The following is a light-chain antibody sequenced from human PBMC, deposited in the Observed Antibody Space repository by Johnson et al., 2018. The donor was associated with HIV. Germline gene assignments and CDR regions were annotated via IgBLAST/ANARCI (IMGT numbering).Light chain of an antibody. Sequence: QSVLTQPPSVSAAPGQKVTISCSGSSSNIGNNYVSWYQQLPGTAPKLLIYDNNKRPSGIPDRFSGSKSGTSATLGITGLQTGDEADYYCATWDSSLTTGGDFGSGTKVTVL. CDR2: DNN. CDR3: ATWDSSLTTGGD. V-gene: IGLV1-51*01. CDR1: SSNIGNNY. J-gene: IGLJ1*01.